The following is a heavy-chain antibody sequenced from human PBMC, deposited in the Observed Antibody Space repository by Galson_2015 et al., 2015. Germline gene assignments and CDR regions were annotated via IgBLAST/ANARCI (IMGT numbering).Heavy chain of an antibody. D-gene: IGHD3-16*01. V-gene: IGHV3-7*01. Sequence: SLRLSCADSGFTFSNSWMNWVRQAPGKGLEWVANIKPDGTEGYYVDSVKGRFSISRDNAKNSLYLQMNSLGAEDTAVYYCASWVGGRNFWGQGTRVTVSS. J-gene: IGHJ4*02. CDR3: ASWVGGRNF. CDR2: IKPDGTEG. CDR1: GFTFSNSW.